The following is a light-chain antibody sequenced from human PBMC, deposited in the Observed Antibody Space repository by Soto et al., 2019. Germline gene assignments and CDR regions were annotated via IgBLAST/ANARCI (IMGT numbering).Light chain of an antibody. Sequence: EIVLTQSPATLSVSPGGRATLSCRASQSVTSNLAWYQQKPGQAPRLLIYLASTRATDVPARFSGSGSGTEFPLTISSLQSEDFAVYYCHQYNTWPLTFGPGTKVDIK. CDR3: HQYNTWPLT. V-gene: IGKV3-15*01. CDR2: LAS. CDR1: QSVTSN. J-gene: IGKJ3*01.